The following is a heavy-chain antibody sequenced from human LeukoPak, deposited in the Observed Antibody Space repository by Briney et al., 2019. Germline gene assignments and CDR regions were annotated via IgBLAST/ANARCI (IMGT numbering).Heavy chain of an antibody. D-gene: IGHD2-21*02. Sequence: GGSLRLSCAASGFTFSDYYMSWIRQAPGKGLEWVSYISSSGSTIYYADSVKGRFTISRDNAKNSLYLQMNSLRAEDTAVYYCARDQVVTAHYYYYGMDVWGQGTTVTVSS. CDR3: ARDQVVTAHYYYYGMDV. V-gene: IGHV3-11*04. J-gene: IGHJ6*02. CDR2: ISSSGSTI. CDR1: GFTFSDYY.